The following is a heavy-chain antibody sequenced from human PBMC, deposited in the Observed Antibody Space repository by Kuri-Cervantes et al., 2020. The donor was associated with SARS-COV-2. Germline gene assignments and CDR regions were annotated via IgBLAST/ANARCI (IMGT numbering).Heavy chain of an antibody. D-gene: IGHD3-3*01. Sequence: SETLSLTCAVYGGSFSGYYWSWIRQPPGKGLEWIGEINHSGSTNYNPSLKSRVTVSVDTSKNQFSLKLSSVTAADTAVYYCARGGIFGVVIILGADYWGQGTLVTVSS. CDR3: ARGGIFGVVIILGADY. CDR2: INHSGST. CDR1: GGSFSGYY. J-gene: IGHJ4*02. V-gene: IGHV4-34*01.